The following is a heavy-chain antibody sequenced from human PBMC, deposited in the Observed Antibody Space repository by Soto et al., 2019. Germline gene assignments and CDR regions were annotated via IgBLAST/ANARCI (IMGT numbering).Heavy chain of an antibody. Sequence: EVQLLESGGNLVQPGGSLRLSCVASGFTFSNYVMSWVRQAPEKGLEWVSGISDSGATTYSADFVKGRFTISRDNSKNTLYLQMNSLRAEDTAVYYCAKGWQVRGGQFDYWGQGTLVSVSS. CDR2: ISDSGATT. CDR1: GFTFSNYV. V-gene: IGHV3-23*01. D-gene: IGHD6-19*01. J-gene: IGHJ4*02. CDR3: AKGWQVRGGQFDY.